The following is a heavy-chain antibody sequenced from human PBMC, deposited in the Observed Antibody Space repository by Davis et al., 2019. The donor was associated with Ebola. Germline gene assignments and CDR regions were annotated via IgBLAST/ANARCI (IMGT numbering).Heavy chain of an antibody. Sequence: GESLKISCAASGFTFSSYAMRWVRQAPGKGLEWVAVISYDGSNKYYADSVKGRFTISRDNSKNTLYLQMNSLRAEDTAVYYCANIDGYDFWSGYYGYFDWFGGMDVWGQGTTVTVSS. CDR1: GFTFSSYA. J-gene: IGHJ6*02. V-gene: IGHV3-30*04. CDR2: ISYDGSNK. D-gene: IGHD3-3*01. CDR3: ANIDGYDFWSGYYGYFDWFGGMDV.